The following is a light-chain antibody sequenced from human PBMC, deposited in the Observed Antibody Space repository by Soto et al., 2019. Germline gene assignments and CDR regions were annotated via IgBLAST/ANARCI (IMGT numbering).Light chain of an antibody. J-gene: IGLJ3*02. V-gene: IGLV1-51*01. Sequence: QSVLTQPPSVSAAPGQTVTISCCGSSSSVGHESVSWYQSLPGTAPKLLIYDNYKRPSGIPDRFSGSQSGTSATLGITGLQTGDEAAYYCGTWDTTLNVWVFGGGTKLTVL. CDR2: DNY. CDR3: GTWDTTLNVWV. CDR1: SSSVGHES.